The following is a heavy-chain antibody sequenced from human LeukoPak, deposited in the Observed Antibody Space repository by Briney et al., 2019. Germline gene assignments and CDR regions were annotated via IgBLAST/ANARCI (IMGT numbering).Heavy chain of an antibody. D-gene: IGHD6-19*01. CDR3: AKDLRPGIAVAGTSRIFDY. J-gene: IGHJ4*02. Sequence: PGGSLRLSCAASGFTFSSYGMSWVRQAPGKGLEWVSAISGSGGSTYYADSVKGRFTISRDNSKNTLYLQMNSLRAEDAAVYYCAKDLRPGIAVAGTSRIFDYWGQGTLVTVSS. V-gene: IGHV3-23*01. CDR1: GFTFSSYG. CDR2: ISGSGGST.